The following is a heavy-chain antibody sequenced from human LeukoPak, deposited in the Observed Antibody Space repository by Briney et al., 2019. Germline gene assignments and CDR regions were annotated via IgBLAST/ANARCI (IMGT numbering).Heavy chain of an antibody. J-gene: IGHJ4*02. Sequence: SETLSLTCTVSGDSISSYYWSWIRQPPGKGLEWIGYIYYSGSTNYNPSLKSRVTISVDTSKNQFSLKLSSVTAADTAVYYCARAAGATNFDYWGQGTLVTVSS. CDR2: IYYSGST. CDR1: GDSISSYY. CDR3: ARAAGATNFDY. V-gene: IGHV4-59*01. D-gene: IGHD1-26*01.